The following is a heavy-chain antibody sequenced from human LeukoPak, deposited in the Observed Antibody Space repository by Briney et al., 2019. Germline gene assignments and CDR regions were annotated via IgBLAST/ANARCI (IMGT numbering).Heavy chain of an antibody. J-gene: IGHJ6*02. CDR1: SESSGGDD. CDR2: IEHSGST. CDR3: ARTSGDWLSWAWIGVDV. Sequence: SETLSLTCAMHSESSGGDDWTWIRQPPGKGLEWIGEIEHSGSTKYNPSLKSRVTISADTSKNQFSLKLSSVTAADTAVYYCARTSGDWLSWAWIGVDVWGQGTTVTVSS. V-gene: IGHV4-34*01. D-gene: IGHD3-9*01.